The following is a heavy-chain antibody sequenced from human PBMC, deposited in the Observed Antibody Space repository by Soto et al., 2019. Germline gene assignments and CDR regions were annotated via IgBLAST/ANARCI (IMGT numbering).Heavy chain of an antibody. D-gene: IGHD3-3*01. CDR2: IFSNDEK. J-gene: IGHJ2*01. CDR3: ARITIFGVAAGGWYFDL. Sequence: QVTLKESGPVLVKPTETLTLTCTVSGFSLSNARMGVSWIRQPPGKALEWLAHIFSNDEKSYSTSLKSRLTISQYTPNSQVVPTTTNMDPVDTATYYCARITIFGVAAGGWYFDLWGRGTLVTVSS. CDR1: GFSLSNARMG. V-gene: IGHV2-26*01.